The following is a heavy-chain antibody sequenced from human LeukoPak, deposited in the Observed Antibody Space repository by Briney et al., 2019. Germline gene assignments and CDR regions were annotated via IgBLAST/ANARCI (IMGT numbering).Heavy chain of an antibody. V-gene: IGHV3-15*01. CDR2: IKSKTDDGTT. D-gene: IGHD4-17*01. J-gene: IGHJ4*02. Sequence: PGGSLRLSCAASGFTFSNAWMSWVRQAPGKGLEWVSHIKSKTDDGTTDYAAPVKGRFTISRDDSKNTLYLQMNSLKTEDTAVYYCTTAEYGADYWGQGTLVTVSS. CDR3: TTAEYGADY. CDR1: GFTFSNAW.